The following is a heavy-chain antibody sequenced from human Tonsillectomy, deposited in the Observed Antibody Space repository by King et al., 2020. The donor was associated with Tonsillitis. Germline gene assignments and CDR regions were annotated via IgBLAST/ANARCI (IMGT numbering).Heavy chain of an antibody. Sequence: QLVQSGGGVVQPGRSLRLSCAASGFTFSSYGMHWVRQAPGKGLEWAAVISYDGSNKYYADSVRGRFTISRDNSKNTLSLQMNSLRAEDTAVYYCAKGIWKLPRYTLLNEAFDIWGQGTMVTVSS. V-gene: IGHV3-30*18. CDR2: ISYDGSNK. D-gene: IGHD2-15*01. CDR1: GFTFSSYG. CDR3: AKGIWKLPRYTLLNEAFDI. J-gene: IGHJ3*02.